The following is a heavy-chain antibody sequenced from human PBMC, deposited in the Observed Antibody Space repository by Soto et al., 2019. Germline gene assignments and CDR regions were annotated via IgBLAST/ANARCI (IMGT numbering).Heavy chain of an antibody. CDR2: ISAYNGNT. D-gene: IGHD3-10*01. CDR1: GYTFTNYG. V-gene: IGHV1-18*01. CDR3: ASSYYGSGMPYYYGMDV. Sequence: QVQLVQSGAEVKKPGASVKVSCKASGYTFTNYGITWVRQAPGQGLEWMGWISAYNGNTNYAQKLQGRVTMTTDTSTTTAYMELRSLRSDDTAVYYCASSYYGSGMPYYYGMDVWGQGTTVTVSS. J-gene: IGHJ6*02.